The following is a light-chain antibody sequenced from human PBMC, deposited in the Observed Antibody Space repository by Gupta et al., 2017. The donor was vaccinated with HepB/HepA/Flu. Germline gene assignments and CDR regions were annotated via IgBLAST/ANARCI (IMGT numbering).Light chain of an antibody. CDR1: QSISSN. J-gene: IGKJ3*01. CDR3: QQYNNWPPFT. CDR2: GAS. V-gene: IGKV3-15*01. Sequence: EIIMTQSPATLSVSPGERVTLSCRASQSISSNLAWYQQKPGQAPRLLIYGASTRATGIPARFSGSGSGTDFTLTISSLQSEDFALYYCQQYNNWPPFTFGPGTKVDFK.